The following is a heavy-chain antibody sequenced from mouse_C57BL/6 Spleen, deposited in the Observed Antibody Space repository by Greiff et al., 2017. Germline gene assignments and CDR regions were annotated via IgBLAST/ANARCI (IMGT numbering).Heavy chain of an antibody. CDR2: IDPEAGET. CDR3: ARGSYDGYSYYYDY. D-gene: IGHD2-3*01. J-gene: IGHJ2*01. V-gene: IGHV14-2*01. Sequence: VQLQQSGAELVKPGASVKLSCTASGFNIKDYYMHWVKQRTEQGLEWIGRIDPEAGETKSAPKFQGKATITADTSSNTAYLQLSSLTSEDTAVXYCARGSYDGYSYYYDYWGQGTTLTVSS. CDR1: GFNIKDYY.